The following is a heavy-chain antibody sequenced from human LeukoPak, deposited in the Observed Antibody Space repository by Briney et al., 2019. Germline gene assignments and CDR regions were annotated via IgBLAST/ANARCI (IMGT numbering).Heavy chain of an antibody. CDR2: ISGSGGST. D-gene: IGHD3-3*01. CDR1: GFTFSSYA. Sequence: GGSLRLSCAASGFTFSSYAMSWVRQAPGKGLEWVSAISGSGGSTYYADSVKGRFTISRDNSKNTLYLQMNSLRAEDTAVYYCAKHWRITIFGVVLRSSAPFDYWGQGTLVTVSS. CDR3: AKHWRITIFGVVLRSSAPFDY. J-gene: IGHJ4*02. V-gene: IGHV3-23*01.